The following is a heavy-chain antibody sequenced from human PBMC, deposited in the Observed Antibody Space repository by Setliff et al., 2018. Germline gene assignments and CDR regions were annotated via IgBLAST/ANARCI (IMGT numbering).Heavy chain of an antibody. D-gene: IGHD1-1*01. CDR3: ARESAGDESVRHLYYTDV. CDR2: VYSSVYSSGIT. V-gene: IGHV4-61*02. CDR1: GGSMSSGPNY. Sequence: SETLSLTCTVSGGSMSSGPNYWSWIRQPAGRGLEWVGRVYSSVYSSGITSYNPSLRSRVTISMDTSKNQFSLGLTSVTAADTAVYYCARESAGDESVRHLYYTDVWGRGTTVTV. J-gene: IGHJ6*03.